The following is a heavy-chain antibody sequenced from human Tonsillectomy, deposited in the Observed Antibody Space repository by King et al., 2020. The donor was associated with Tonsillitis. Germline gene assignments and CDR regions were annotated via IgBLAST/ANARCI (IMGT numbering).Heavy chain of an antibody. CDR3: ARGPCGDYSLYFFYGMDV. Sequence: VQLVESGGGLIQPGGSLRLSCAASGFTVSSNYMSWVRQAPGKGLEWVSVIYSGGSTYYADSVKGRFTISRDNSKNTLYLQMNSLRAEDAAVYYCARGPCGDYSLYFFYGMDVGGQETTVTVSS. CDR1: GFTVSSNY. J-gene: IGHJ6*02. CDR2: IYSGGST. V-gene: IGHV3-53*01. D-gene: IGHD4-17*01.